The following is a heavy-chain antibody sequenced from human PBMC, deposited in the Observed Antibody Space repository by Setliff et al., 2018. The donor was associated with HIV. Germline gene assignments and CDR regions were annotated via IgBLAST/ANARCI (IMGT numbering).Heavy chain of an antibody. CDR1: GYTFNSYG. V-gene: IGHV1-3*01. CDR3: ARGHHFYWYFDL. Sequence: ASVKVSCKASGYTFNSYGINWVRQAPGQGLEWMGWINAGNGNTKYSQKFQGRVTITRDTSASTAYMELRGLTPDDTAVYYCARGHHFYWYFDLWGPGTLVTVSS. J-gene: IGHJ2*01. CDR2: INAGNGNT.